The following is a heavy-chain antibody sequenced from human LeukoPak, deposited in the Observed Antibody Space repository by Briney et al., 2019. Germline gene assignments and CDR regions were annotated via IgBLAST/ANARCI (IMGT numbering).Heavy chain of an antibody. V-gene: IGHV3-23*01. CDR2: ISGSGGST. J-gene: IGHJ4*02. CDR1: GFTSSSYA. Sequence: GGSLRLSCAASGFTSSSYAMSWVRQAPGKGLEWVSAISGSGGSTYYADSVKGRFTISRDNSKNTLYLQMNSLRAGDTAVYYCARATAPSAAFDYWGQGTLVTVSS. CDR3: ARATAPSAAFDY. D-gene: IGHD6-13*01.